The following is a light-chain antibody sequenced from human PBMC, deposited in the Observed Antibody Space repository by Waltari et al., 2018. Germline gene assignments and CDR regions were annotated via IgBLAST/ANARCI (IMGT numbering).Light chain of an antibody. V-gene: IGKV3D-20*01. CDR2: DAS. CDR1: QSVSSNY. CDR3: QQYGSSPT. J-gene: IGKJ5*01. Sequence: EIVLTQSPATLSLSPGERSTLSCRASQSVSSNYLAWYQQKPGRAPRLLIYDASSRATGLPDKFTGSGSGIDFTLTISRLESEYFALYFCQQYGSSPTFGQGTRLEIK.